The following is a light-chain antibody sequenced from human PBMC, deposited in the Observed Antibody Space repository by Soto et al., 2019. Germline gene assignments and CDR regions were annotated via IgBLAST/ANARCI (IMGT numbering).Light chain of an antibody. J-gene: IGKJ4*01. V-gene: IGKV3-11*01. Sequence: EIVLTQSPATLSLSPGETATLSCRASQNINTYLAWYQHKPGQAPRLLIYDTSKRATGTPARFSGSGCGTDFTLTISGLEPEDLAVYYCQQRTDWPTLSFGGGTNLKIK. CDR1: QNINTY. CDR3: QQRTDWPTLS. CDR2: DTS.